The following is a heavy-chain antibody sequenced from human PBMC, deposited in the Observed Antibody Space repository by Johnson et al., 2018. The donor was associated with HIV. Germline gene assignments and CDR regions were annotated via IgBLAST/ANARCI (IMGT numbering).Heavy chain of an antibody. J-gene: IGHJ3*02. D-gene: IGHD3-22*01. CDR1: GFIVSINY. CDR2: IYSGGTR. CDR3: ASNYDSSLDAFDI. Sequence: VQLVESGGGLIQPGGSLRLSCAASGFIVSINYMSWVRQPPGKGLEWVSVIYSGGTRYYAESVKGRFTISRDKSKNTLYLQMNSLGVEDTAIYYCASNYDSSLDAFDIWGQGTMVTVSS. V-gene: IGHV3-53*01.